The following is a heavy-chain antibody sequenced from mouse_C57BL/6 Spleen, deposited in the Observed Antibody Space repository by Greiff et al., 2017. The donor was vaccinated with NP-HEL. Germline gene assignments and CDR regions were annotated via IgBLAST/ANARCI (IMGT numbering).Heavy chain of an antibody. CDR2: IDPSDSYT. D-gene: IGHD1-1*01. V-gene: IGHV1-69*01. Sequence: QVQLQQPGAELVMPGASVKLSCKASGYTFTSYWMHWVKQRPGQGLEWIGEIDPSDSYTNYNQKFKGKSTLTVDKSSSTAYMQLSSLTSEDSAVYDCARAGYYGSSPYYFDYWGQGTTLTVSS. J-gene: IGHJ2*01. CDR1: GYTFTSYW. CDR3: ARAGYYGSSPYYFDY.